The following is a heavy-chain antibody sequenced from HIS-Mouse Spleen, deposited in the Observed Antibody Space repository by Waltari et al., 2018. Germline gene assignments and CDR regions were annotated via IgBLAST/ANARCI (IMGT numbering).Heavy chain of an antibody. J-gene: IGHJ2*01. CDR1: GFTFSSYW. CDR3: ARNLNWGDRYWYFDL. CDR2: IKKDGSAK. V-gene: IGHV3-7*01. Sequence: EVQLVESGGGLVQPGGSLRLSCAASGFTFSSYWMSWVHQAPGKGLEGLANIKKDGSAKYYVDSVKGRFTISRDNAKNSLYLQMNSLRAEDTAVYYCARNLNWGDRYWYFDLWGRGTLVTVSS. D-gene: IGHD7-27*01.